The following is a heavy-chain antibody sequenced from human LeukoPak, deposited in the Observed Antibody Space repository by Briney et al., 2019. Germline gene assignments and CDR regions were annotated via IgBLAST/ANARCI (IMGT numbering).Heavy chain of an antibody. J-gene: IGHJ5*02. D-gene: IGHD3-3*01. CDR2: MNPNSGNT. Sequence: ASVRVSCKASGYTFTIYDINWVRQAPGQGREWMGWMNPNSGNTGYAQKFQGRVTMTRNTSISTAYMELSSLRSEDTAVYYCARGSPKTIITYYDFWSGYFSDWFDPWGQGTLVTVSS. CDR1: GYTFTIYD. V-gene: IGHV1-8*01. CDR3: ARGSPKTIITYYDFWSGYFSDWFDP.